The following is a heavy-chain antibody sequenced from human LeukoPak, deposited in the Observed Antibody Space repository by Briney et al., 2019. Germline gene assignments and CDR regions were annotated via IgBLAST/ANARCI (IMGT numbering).Heavy chain of an antibody. CDR2: VYYSGNT. CDR1: GYSISSGYY. Sequence: SETLSLTCTVSGYSISSGYYWGWIRQPPGQGLEWIGSVYYSGNTYYNSSLKSRVTISVDTSKNQFSLKLSSVTAADTAVYYCARAGLYDILTGYSPRNWFDPWGQGTLVTVSS. V-gene: IGHV4-38-2*02. CDR3: ARAGLYDILTGYSPRNWFDP. J-gene: IGHJ5*02. D-gene: IGHD3-9*01.